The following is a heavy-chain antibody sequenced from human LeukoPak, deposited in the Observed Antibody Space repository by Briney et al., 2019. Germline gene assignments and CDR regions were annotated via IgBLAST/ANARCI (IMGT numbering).Heavy chain of an antibody. V-gene: IGHV3-23*01. CDR3: ANYATRYSSGWYYFDY. D-gene: IGHD6-19*01. CDR2: ISGSGGST. CDR1: RFTLCSYA. Sequence: GGALRLSCAGSRFTLCSYAMSLVRPGPGEGVEWGSAISGSGGSTYYADSVKGRFTISRDNSKNTLYLQMNSLRAEDTAVYYCANYATRYSSGWYYFDYWGQGTLVTVSS. J-gene: IGHJ4*02.